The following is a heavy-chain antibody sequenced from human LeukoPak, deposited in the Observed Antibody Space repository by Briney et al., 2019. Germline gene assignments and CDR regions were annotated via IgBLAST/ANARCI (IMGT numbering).Heavy chain of an antibody. CDR3: ARDRRLGYCSSTSCTYNWFDP. CDR2: IYYSGST. CDR1: GGSISSGGYY. V-gene: IGHV4-31*03. J-gene: IGHJ5*02. D-gene: IGHD2-2*01. Sequence: SQTLSLTCTVSGGSISSGGYYWSWIRQHPGKGLEWIGYIYYSGSTYYNPSLKSRVTISVDTSKNQFSLKLSSVTAADTAAYYCARDRRLGYCSSTSCTYNWFDPWGQGTLVTGSS.